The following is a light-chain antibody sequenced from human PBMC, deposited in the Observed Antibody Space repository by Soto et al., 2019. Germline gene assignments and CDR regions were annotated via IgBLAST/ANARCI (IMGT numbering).Light chain of an antibody. J-gene: IGKJ5*01. CDR2: AAS. V-gene: IGKV1-39*01. CDR3: QQSYSTLSIT. Sequence: DIQMTQSPSSLSASVGDRVTITCRASQSIANYLNWYQQKPGKAPKLLIYAASSLQSGVPSRFSGSGSGTDFTLTISSLQPEDFATYYCQQSYSTLSITFGQGTRLESK. CDR1: QSIANY.